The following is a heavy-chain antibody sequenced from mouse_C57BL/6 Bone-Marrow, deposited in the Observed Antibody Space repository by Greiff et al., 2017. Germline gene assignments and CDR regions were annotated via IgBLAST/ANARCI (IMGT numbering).Heavy chain of an antibody. J-gene: IGHJ1*03. V-gene: IGHV1-81*01. CDR1: GYTFTSYG. Sequence: VQLQESGAELARPGASVKLSCKASGYTFTSYGISWVKQRTGQGLEWIGEIYPRSGNTYYNEKFKGKATLTADKSSSTAYMELRSLTSEDSAVYYCAENYDYDVYCDVWGTGTTVTVSS. D-gene: IGHD2-4*01. CDR3: AENYDYDVYCDV. CDR2: IYPRSGNT.